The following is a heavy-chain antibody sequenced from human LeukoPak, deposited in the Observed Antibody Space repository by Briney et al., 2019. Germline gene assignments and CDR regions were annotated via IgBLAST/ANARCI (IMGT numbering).Heavy chain of an antibody. V-gene: IGHV4-39*07. CDR2: IYYSGST. J-gene: IGHJ4*02. D-gene: IGHD1-26*01. CDR1: GGSISSSSYY. Sequence: SETLSLTCTVSGGSISSSSYYWGWIRQPPGKGLEWIGSIYYSGSTHYNPSLKSRVSISVDTSKNQFSLKLSSVTAADTAVYYCARGGTVGATDYWGQGALVTVSS. CDR3: ARGGTVGATDY.